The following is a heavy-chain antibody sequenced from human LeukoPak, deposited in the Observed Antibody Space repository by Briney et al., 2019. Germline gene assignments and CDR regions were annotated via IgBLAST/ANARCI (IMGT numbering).Heavy chain of an antibody. Sequence: ASVKVSCKASGGTFSSYAISWVRQAPGQGLEWMGGIIPIFGTANYAQKFQGRVTITTDQSTSTAYMELSGLRSEDTAVYYCARGEYDSYHYWGQGTLVTVSS. J-gene: IGHJ4*02. V-gene: IGHV1-69*05. CDR3: ARGEYDSYHY. CDR1: GGTFSSYA. CDR2: IIPIFGTA. D-gene: IGHD3-22*01.